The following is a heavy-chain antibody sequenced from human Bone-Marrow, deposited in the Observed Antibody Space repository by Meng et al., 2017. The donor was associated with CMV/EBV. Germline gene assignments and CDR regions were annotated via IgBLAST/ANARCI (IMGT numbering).Heavy chain of an antibody. CDR1: GFTFTSSA. D-gene: IGHD2-15*01. Sequence: SVKVSCKASGFTFTSSAVQWVRQARGQRLEWIGWIVPGSGNTTYAQKFQERVTINRDMSTSTAYMGLSSLRSEDTAGYCCARGGYATPSGGFDYWGQGTLVAVSS. CDR2: IVPGSGNT. J-gene: IGHJ4*02. CDR3: ARGGYATPSGGFDY. V-gene: IGHV1-58*01.